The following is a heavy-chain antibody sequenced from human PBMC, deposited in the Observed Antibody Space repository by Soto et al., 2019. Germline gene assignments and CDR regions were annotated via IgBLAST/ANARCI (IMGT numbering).Heavy chain of an antibody. CDR2: ISYDGSDK. Sequence: GGSLRLSCAASGFTFSNYGMHWVRQAPGKGLEWVAIISYDGSDKYYADSVKGRFSISRDNSKNTLYLQMNSLRAEDTAVYYCAKVTGYCSSSSCRRDYYYYYGMDVWGQGTTVTVSS. V-gene: IGHV3-30*18. D-gene: IGHD2-2*01. J-gene: IGHJ6*02. CDR3: AKVTGYCSSSSCRRDYYYYYGMDV. CDR1: GFTFSNYG.